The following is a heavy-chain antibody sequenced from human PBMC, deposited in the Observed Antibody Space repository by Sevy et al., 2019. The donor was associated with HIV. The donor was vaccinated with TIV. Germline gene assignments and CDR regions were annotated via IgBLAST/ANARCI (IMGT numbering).Heavy chain of an antibody. CDR3: ARDRVLSSGWYGQSGDAFDI. CDR2: ISSSGSTI. J-gene: IGHJ3*02. D-gene: IGHD6-19*01. CDR1: GFTFSDYY. Sequence: GGSLRLSCAASGFTFSDYYMSWIRQAPGKGLEWVSYISSSGSTIYYADSVKGRFTISRDKAKNSLYLQMNSLRAEDTAVYYCARDRVLSSGWYGQSGDAFDIWGQGTMVTVSS. V-gene: IGHV3-11*01.